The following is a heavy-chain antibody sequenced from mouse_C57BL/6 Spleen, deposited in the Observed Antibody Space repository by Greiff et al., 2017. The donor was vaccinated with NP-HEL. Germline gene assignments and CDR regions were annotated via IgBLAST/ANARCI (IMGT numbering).Heavy chain of an antibody. D-gene: IGHD2-4*01. CDR2: INPSSGYT. J-gene: IGHJ4*01. V-gene: IGHV1-7*01. CDR3: ARLDYALENYAMDY. CDR1: GYTFTSYW. Sequence: QVQLQQSGAELAKPGASVKLSCKASGYTFTSYWMHWVKQRPGQGLEWIGYINPSSGYTKYNQKFKDKATLTAYKSSSTAYMQMSSLTYEDSAVYYCARLDYALENYAMDYWGQETSDTVSS.